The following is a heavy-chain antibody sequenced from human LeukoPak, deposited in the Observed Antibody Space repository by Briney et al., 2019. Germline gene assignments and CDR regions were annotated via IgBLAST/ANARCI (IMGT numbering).Heavy chain of an antibody. CDR1: GFTVSSKY. Sequence: GGSLRLSCVASGFTVSSKYMSWVRQAPGKGLEWVAVIYTGDTTYYADSVKGRFIISRDNSKNTLYLQMDGLRVEDTAVYYCAKVGAVAAVDYWGQGTLVTVSS. CDR2: IYTGDTT. V-gene: IGHV3-66*01. J-gene: IGHJ4*02. D-gene: IGHD6-19*01. CDR3: AKVGAVAAVDY.